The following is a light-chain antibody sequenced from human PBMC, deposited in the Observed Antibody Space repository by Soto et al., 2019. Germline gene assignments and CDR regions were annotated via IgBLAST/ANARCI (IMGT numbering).Light chain of an antibody. CDR1: QSVRSY. Sequence: EIVLTQSPATRSLSPGERATLSCRASQSVRSYLAWYQQKPGQAPRLLIYDASHRETGIPAMFSGSGAGTDFTLTISSLQPEDFAVYYCQQRSNSTRTFGQGTQVDIK. J-gene: IGKJ1*01. CDR2: DAS. V-gene: IGKV3-11*01. CDR3: QQRSNSTRT.